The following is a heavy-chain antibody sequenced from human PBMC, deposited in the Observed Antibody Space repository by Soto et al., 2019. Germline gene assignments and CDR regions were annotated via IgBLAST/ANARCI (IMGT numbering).Heavy chain of an antibody. CDR2: ISSNGGST. D-gene: IGHD2-15*01. CDR1: GFTFSSYA. Sequence: EVQLVESGEGLVQPGGSLSLSCAASGFTFSSYAMHWVRQAPGKGLEYVSAISSNGGSTYYADSVKGRFTISRDNSKNTLYLQMGSLRAEDMAVYYCARGYCSGGSCSNAFDIWGQGTMVTVSS. V-gene: IGHV3-64*02. CDR3: ARGYCSGGSCSNAFDI. J-gene: IGHJ3*02.